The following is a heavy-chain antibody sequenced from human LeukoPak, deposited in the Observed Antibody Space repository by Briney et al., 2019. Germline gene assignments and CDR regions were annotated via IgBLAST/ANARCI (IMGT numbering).Heavy chain of an antibody. Sequence: SETLSLTCTVSGYSISSGYYWGWIRQPPGKGQEWIGSIYHSGSTYYNPSLKSRVTISVDTSKNQFSLKLSSVTAADTAVYYCAGGDSGYSSGWYRFDYWGQGTLVTVSS. CDR3: AGGDSGYSSGWYRFDY. V-gene: IGHV4-38-2*02. J-gene: IGHJ4*02. CDR1: GYSISSGYY. D-gene: IGHD6-19*01. CDR2: IYHSGST.